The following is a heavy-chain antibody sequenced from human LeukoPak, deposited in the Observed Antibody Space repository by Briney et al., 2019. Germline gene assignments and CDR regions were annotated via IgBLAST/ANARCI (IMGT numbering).Heavy chain of an antibody. CDR1: GGSISSSSYY. CDR3: ARRRIRGGYDPYYFDY. Sequence: PSETLSLTCIVSGGSISSSSYYWGWIRQPPGKGLEWIGNIYYIGSTYYNPSLKSQVTIAVDTSRNQFSLKLSSVLAADTAVYYCARRRIRGGYDPYYFDYWGQGTLVTVSS. D-gene: IGHD3-22*01. J-gene: IGHJ4*02. V-gene: IGHV4-39*01. CDR2: IYYIGST.